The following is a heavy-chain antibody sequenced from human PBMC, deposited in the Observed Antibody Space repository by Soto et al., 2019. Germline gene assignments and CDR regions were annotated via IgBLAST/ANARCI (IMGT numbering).Heavy chain of an antibody. CDR2: IKSKTDGGTT. J-gene: IGHJ4*02. CDR1: GFTFSNAW. D-gene: IGHD1-26*01. Sequence: GGSLRLSCAASGFTFSNAWMNWVRQAPGKGLEWVGRIKSKTDGGTTDYAAPVKGRFTISRDDSKNTLYLQMNSLKTEDTAVYYCTSGIVGATTPDWWGQGTLVTVSS. V-gene: IGHV3-15*01. CDR3: TSGIVGATTPDW.